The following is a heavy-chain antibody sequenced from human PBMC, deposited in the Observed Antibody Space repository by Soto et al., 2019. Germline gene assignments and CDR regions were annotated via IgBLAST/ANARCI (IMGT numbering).Heavy chain of an antibody. D-gene: IGHD1-26*01. CDR1: GYTFTSYD. Sequence: QVQVVQSGAEVKKPGASVKVSCKASGYTFTSYDSHWVRQATGQGLEWMGWMNPYSGNTGYAPKFQGRVIMTRHTSISTAYMELSSLRSEDTAVYYCARVFTVRRGSGSDYGDQGTLVTVSS. J-gene: IGHJ4*02. V-gene: IGHV1-8*01. CDR2: MNPYSGNT. CDR3: ARVFTVRRGSGSDY.